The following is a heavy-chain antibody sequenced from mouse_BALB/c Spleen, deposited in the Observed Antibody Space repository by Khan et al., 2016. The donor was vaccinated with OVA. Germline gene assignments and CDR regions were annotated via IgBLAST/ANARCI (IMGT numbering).Heavy chain of an antibody. V-gene: IGHV2-9*02. Sequence: LQLKQSGPGLVAPSQSLSLTCTVSGFSLTSYGVHWVRQPPGKGLELLGVIWAGGSTNYNSALMSRLSISKDSSKSQVFLKMNSRQTDDTAMYYCARLEDIWGQGTTLTVSS. CDR3: ARLEDI. CDR1: GFSLTSYG. J-gene: IGHJ2*01. D-gene: IGHD1-3*01. CDR2: IWAGGST.